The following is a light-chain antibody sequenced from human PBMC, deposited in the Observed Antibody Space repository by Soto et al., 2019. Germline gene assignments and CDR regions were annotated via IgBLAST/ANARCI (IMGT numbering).Light chain of an antibody. V-gene: IGKV3-11*01. CDR2: DAS. Sequence: EIVLTQSPATLSLSPGERATLSCRASQSVNSYLAWYQQKPGQAPRLLIYDASNRATGIPARFSGSGSGTDFTLTISSLEPEDFAVYYCQQRTKWPLTFGGGTTVEIK. CDR3: QQRTKWPLT. CDR1: QSVNSY. J-gene: IGKJ4*01.